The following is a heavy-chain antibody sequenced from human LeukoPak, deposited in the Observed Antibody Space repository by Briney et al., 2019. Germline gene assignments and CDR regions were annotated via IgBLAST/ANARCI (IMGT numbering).Heavy chain of an antibody. V-gene: IGHV3-30*01. CDR2: ISYDGSNK. CDR3: ARATTAMVAGDAFDI. J-gene: IGHJ3*02. Sequence: GGSLRLSCAASGFTFSSYAMHWVRQAPGKGLEWVAVISYDGSNKYYADSVKGRFTVSRDNSKNTLYLQMNSLRAEDTAVYYCARATTAMVAGDAFDIGGQGTMVTVSA. D-gene: IGHD5-18*01. CDR1: GFTFSSYA.